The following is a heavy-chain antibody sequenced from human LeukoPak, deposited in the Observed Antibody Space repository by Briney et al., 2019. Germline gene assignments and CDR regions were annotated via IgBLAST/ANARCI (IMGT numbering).Heavy chain of an antibody. Sequence: GGSLRLSCAASGFTFSSSAMSWVRQAPGKGLEWVSSISGSGSGGSTYYADSVKGRFTISRDNSKNTLYLQMNSLRAEDTAVYYCAKIKDIVVVPAAPVDYWGQGTLVTVSS. V-gene: IGHV3-23*01. D-gene: IGHD2-2*01. CDR1: GFTFSSSA. CDR3: AKIKDIVVVPAAPVDY. CDR2: ISGSGSGGST. J-gene: IGHJ4*02.